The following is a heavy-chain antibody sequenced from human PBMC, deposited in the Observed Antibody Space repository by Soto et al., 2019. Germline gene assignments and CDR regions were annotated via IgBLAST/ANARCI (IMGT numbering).Heavy chain of an antibody. Sequence: QVQLQESGPGLVKPSGTLSLNCAVSGGSISGTTWWSWVRQPPGAGLEWIGEIYHSGYTRTNYNPTLMSRVTISLDESANRLSLVLTSVADADTFVYFCASHVTLSGTRCLDSWGQGIVVNAPS. D-gene: IGHD6-13*01. J-gene: IGHJ4*02. CDR2: IYHSGYTRT. CDR3: ASHVTLSGTRCLDS. V-gene: IGHV4-4*02. CDR1: GGSISGTTW.